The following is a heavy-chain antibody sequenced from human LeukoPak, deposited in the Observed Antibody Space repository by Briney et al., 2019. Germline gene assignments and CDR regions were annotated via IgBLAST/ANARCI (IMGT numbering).Heavy chain of an antibody. V-gene: IGHV4-34*01. D-gene: IGHD3-3*01. CDR2: INHSGST. Sequence: SETLSLTCAVYGGSFSGYYWSWIRQPPGKGLEWIGEINHSGSTNYNPSLKRRVTISVDTSKNQFSLKLSSVTAADTAVYYCARIRLRFLEWSHYYYYGMDVWGQGTTVTVSS. CDR3: ARIRLRFLEWSHYYYYGMDV. J-gene: IGHJ6*02. CDR1: GGSFSGYY.